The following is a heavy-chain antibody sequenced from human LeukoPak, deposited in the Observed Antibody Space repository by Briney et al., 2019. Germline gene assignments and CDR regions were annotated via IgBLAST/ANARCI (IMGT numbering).Heavy chain of an antibody. V-gene: IGHV4-38-2*02. CDR1: GYSISSGYY. Sequence: SETLSLTCTVSGYSISSGYYWGWIRQPPGKGLEWIGSIYHSGSTYYNPSLKSRVTISVDTSKNQFSLKLSSVTAADTAVYYCARGELATNFDYWGQGTLVTVSS. J-gene: IGHJ4*02. D-gene: IGHD3-3*02. CDR2: IYHSGST. CDR3: ARGELATNFDY.